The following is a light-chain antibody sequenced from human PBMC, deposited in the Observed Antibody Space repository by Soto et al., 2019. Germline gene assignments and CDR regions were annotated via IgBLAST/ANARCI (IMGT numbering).Light chain of an antibody. Sequence: EIVLTQSPGTLSLSPGERATLSCRASQNVGRNYVAWYQQKPCQAPRLLIFAASGRVTGIPDRFSGSGSGTVFTITINRLETEDFALYFCQQYGSSPPYTFGQGTTLEIK. J-gene: IGKJ2*01. V-gene: IGKV3-20*01. CDR1: QNVGRNY. CDR3: QQYGSSPPYT. CDR2: AAS.